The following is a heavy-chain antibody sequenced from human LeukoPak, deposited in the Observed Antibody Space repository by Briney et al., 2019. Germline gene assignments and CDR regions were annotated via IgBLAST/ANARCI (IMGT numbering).Heavy chain of an antibody. CDR3: ARDGYFDWLSLDY. V-gene: IGHV4-4*02. Sequence: SETLSLTCAVSGGSISSSNWWSWVRQPPGKGLEWIGEIYHSGSTNYNPSLKSRVTISVDKSKNQFSLKLSSVTAADTAVYYCARDGYFDWLSLDYWGQGTLVTVSS. CDR1: GGSISSSNW. CDR2: IYHSGST. D-gene: IGHD3-9*01. J-gene: IGHJ4*02.